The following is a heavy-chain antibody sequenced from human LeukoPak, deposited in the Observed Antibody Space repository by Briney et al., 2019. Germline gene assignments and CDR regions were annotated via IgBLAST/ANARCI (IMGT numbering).Heavy chain of an antibody. V-gene: IGHV3-23*01. Sequence: PGGSLRLSCAASGFTFSSYAMSWVRQAPGKGLEWVSAISGSGGSTYYADSVKGRFTISRDNSKNTLYLQMNSLRAEDAAVYYCAKHSRSSTSGWFDPWGQGTLVTVSS. D-gene: IGHD2-2*01. CDR3: AKHSRSSTSGWFDP. CDR1: GFTFSSYA. J-gene: IGHJ5*02. CDR2: ISGSGGST.